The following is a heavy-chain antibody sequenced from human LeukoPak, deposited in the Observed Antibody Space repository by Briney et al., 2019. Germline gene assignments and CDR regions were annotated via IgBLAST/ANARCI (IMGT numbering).Heavy chain of an antibody. CDR3: ARAPDSIGYFDY. D-gene: IGHD2-21*01. V-gene: IGHV1-69*06. CDR2: IIPIFGTA. CDR1: GGTFSSYA. Sequence: ASVKVSCKASGGTFSSYAISWVRQAPGQGLEWMGGIIPIFGTANYAQKFQGRVTITADKSTSTAYMELSSLRSEDTAVYYCARAPDSIGYFDYWGQGTLVTVSS. J-gene: IGHJ4*02.